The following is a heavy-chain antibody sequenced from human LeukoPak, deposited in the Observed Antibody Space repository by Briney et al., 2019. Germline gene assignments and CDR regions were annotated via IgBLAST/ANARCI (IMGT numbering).Heavy chain of an antibody. J-gene: IGHJ4*02. Sequence: GGSLRLSCATSGFTFSSYGMHWVRQAPGKGLEWVSSISSSSSYIYYADSVKGRFTISRDNAKNSLYLQMNSLRAEDTAVYYCARVSWSGYDQTPVDYWGQGTLVTVSS. CDR3: ARVSWSGYDQTPVDY. CDR1: GFTFSSYG. D-gene: IGHD5-12*01. V-gene: IGHV3-21*01. CDR2: ISSSSSYI.